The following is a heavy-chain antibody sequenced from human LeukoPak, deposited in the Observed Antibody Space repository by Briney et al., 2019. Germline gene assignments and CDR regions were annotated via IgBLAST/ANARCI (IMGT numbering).Heavy chain of an antibody. CDR2: ISGGGGGT. V-gene: IGHV3-23*01. J-gene: IGHJ6*02. CDR1: GFTFSSYA. CDR3: AKDLGGKPYYYYGMDV. Sequence: HSGGSLRLSCAASGFTFSSYAMTWVRQAPGKGLEWVSAISGGGGGTFYAGSVKGRFTISRDNSKNTLYLQMNSLSAEDTAVYYCAKDLGGKPYYYYGMDVWGQGTTVTVPS.